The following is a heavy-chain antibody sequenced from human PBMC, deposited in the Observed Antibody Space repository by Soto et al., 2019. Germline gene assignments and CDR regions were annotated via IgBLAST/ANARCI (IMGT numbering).Heavy chain of an antibody. V-gene: IGHV3-48*03. CDR3: AREGSYDTMDY. CDR1: GFTFGNYH. CDR2: ISSSGSTV. Sequence: GGSLRLSCVASGFTFGNYHMAWVRQAPGKGLEWVSYISSSGSTVYHVDSVEGRLTISRDNAKNSLFLQMNSLRAEDTALYYCAREGSYDTMDYWGLGTLVTVSS. D-gene: IGHD3-22*01. J-gene: IGHJ4*02.